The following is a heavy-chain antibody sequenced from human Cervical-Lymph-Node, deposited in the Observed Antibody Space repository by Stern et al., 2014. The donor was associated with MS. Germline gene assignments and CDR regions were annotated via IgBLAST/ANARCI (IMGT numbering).Heavy chain of an antibody. CDR1: GDTFNSYA. J-gene: IGHJ4*02. CDR3: ARDRRYDSSGYYFDS. CDR2: VVPIFGSS. D-gene: IGHD3-22*01. Sequence: VQLVESGAELKKPGSSVKVSCKVSGDTFNSYAINWVRQAPGQGLEWMGVVVPIFGSSNYAQRFQGRVTITADESTSTAYMDLSRLTSDDTAIYYCARDRRYDSSGYYFDSWGQGTLVTVSS. V-gene: IGHV1-69*01.